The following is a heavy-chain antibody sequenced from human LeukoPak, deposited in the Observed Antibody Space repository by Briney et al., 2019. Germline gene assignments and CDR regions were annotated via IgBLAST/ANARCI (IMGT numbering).Heavy chain of an antibody. V-gene: IGHV1-2*02. Sequence: GASVKVSCKASGYTFTGYYMHWVRPAPGQGRAWMGWINPNSCGTNYAHKFQGRVSLTRDTSIRTAYLELGRLRSDGAAGCLCVWSGAYGSGSYLSYWGQGTLVTVSS. CDR3: VWSGAYGSGSYLSY. D-gene: IGHD3-10*01. J-gene: IGHJ4*02. CDR2: INPNSCGT. CDR1: GYTFTGYY.